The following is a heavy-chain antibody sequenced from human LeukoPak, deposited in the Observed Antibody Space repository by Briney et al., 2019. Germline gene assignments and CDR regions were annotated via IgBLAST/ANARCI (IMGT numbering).Heavy chain of an antibody. CDR3: ASPPPRWYSGSYSFDY. D-gene: IGHD1-26*01. J-gene: IGHJ4*02. Sequence: ASVKVSCKASGGTFSSYAISWVRQAPGQGLEWMGGIIPIFGTANYAQKFQGRVTITADESTSTAYMELSSLRSEDTAVYYCASPPPRWYSGSYSFDYWGQGTLVTVSS. V-gene: IGHV1-69*01. CDR1: GGTFSSYA. CDR2: IIPIFGTA.